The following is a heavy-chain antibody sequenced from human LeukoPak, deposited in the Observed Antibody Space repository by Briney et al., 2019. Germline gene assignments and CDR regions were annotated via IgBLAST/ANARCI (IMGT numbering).Heavy chain of an antibody. Sequence: PGGSLRLSCAASGFTFSSYAMSWVRQAPGKGLEWVSAISGSGGSTYYADSVKGRFTISRDNSKNTLYLQMNSLRAEDTAVYYCAKGSHYYGSGTYFDYWGQGTLVTVSS. V-gene: IGHV3-23*01. CDR2: ISGSGGST. CDR3: AKGSHYYGSGTYFDY. CDR1: GFTFSSYA. D-gene: IGHD3-10*01. J-gene: IGHJ4*02.